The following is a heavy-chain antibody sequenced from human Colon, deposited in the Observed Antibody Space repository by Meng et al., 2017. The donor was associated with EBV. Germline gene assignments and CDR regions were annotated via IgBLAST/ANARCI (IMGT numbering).Heavy chain of an antibody. CDR1: GDSVATGRYY. CDR3: ARVSGRSFDP. Sequence: VQLTGSGPGLVKPSETLSLTCTVSGDSVATGRYYWSWIRQPPGKGLEWIAYIYYIGGTNYNPSLKSRLTISLDTSKNQFSLSLRSVTAADTAVYYCARVSGRSFDPWGQGTLVTVSS. J-gene: IGHJ5*02. CDR2: IYYIGGT. D-gene: IGHD3-10*01. V-gene: IGHV4-61*01.